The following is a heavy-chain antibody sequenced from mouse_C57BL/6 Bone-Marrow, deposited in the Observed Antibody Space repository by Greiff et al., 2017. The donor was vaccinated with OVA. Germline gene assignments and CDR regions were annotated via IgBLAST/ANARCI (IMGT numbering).Heavy chain of an antibody. CDR2: INPNNGGT. D-gene: IGHD3-3*01. V-gene: IGHV1-26*01. J-gene: IGHJ1*03. CDR1: GYTFTDYY. Sequence: EVQLQQSGPELVKPGASVKISCKASGYTFTDYYMNWVKQSHGKRLEWIGAINPNNGGTSYNQKFKGKATLTVDKSYSTAYMERSSLTSEDSAVYYCARLLGWYLDDWGTGTAVTVSS. CDR3: ARLLGWYLDD.